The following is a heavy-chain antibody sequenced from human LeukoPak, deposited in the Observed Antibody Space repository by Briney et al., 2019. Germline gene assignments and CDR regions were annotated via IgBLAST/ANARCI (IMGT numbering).Heavy chain of an antibody. CDR1: GYTFTAYY. D-gene: IGHD2-2*01. CDR2: SDPNSGDT. J-gene: IGHJ6*02. CDR3: ARDHAVDCSRNNCNYGMDV. V-gene: IGHV1-2*02. Sequence: ASVKVSCKASGYTFTAYYLQWVRQAPGQGLEWMGWSDPNSGDTNFAQKFQGRVTVTRDLSITTAHMELSWLTSDDTAVYYCARDHAVDCSRNNCNYGMDVWGQGTTVTVSS.